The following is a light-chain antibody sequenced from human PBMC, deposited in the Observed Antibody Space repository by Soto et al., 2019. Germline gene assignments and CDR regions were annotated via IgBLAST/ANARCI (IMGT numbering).Light chain of an antibody. CDR2: END. CDR3: GTWDSSLGGV. CDR1: SSNIGNNY. V-gene: IGLV1-51*02. J-gene: IGLJ1*01. Sequence: QSVLTQPPSVSAAPGQRVTISCSGSSSNIGNNYVSWYQHLPGTAPKLLIYENDKRPSGIPDRFSGSKSGTSATLGITGLQTGDEADYYCGTWDSSLGGVFGTGTKVTVL.